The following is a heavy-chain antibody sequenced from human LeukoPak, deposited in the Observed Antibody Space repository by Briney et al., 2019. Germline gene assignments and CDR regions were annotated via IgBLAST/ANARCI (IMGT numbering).Heavy chain of an antibody. CDR1: GYTFTGYY. CDR3: ARGRDGYNWYAFDI. J-gene: IGHJ3*02. Sequence: ASVTVSFKASGYTFTGYYMHWVRQAPGQGLEWMGWINPNSGGTNYAQKFQGRVTMTRDTSISTAYMELSRLRSDDTAVYYCARGRDGYNWYAFDIWGQGTMVTVSS. D-gene: IGHD5-24*01. CDR2: INPNSGGT. V-gene: IGHV1-2*02.